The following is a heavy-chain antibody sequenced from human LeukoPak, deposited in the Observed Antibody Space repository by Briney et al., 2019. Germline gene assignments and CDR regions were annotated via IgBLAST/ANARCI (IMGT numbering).Heavy chain of an antibody. CDR1: GFTSIAYA. CDR2: ISGGGVTT. CDR3: ARNQQLGGHSYYYYGMDV. D-gene: IGHD3-16*01. J-gene: IGHJ6*02. Sequence: TGGSLRLSCVGSGFTSIAYALTWARQAPGKGLERVSGISGGGVTTYYADSVKGRFTISRDNSKNTLYLQMNSLRADDTAIYYCARNQQLGGHSYYYYGMDVWGQGTTVTVSS. V-gene: IGHV3-23*01.